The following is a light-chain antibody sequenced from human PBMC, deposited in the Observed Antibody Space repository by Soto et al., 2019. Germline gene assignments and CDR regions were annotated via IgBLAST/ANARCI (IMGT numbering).Light chain of an antibody. Sequence: EIVLTQSPGTLSLSPGERATLSCRASQSVSSSYLAWYQQKPGQAPRLLIYGASSRATGIPDRFSGSGSGTDFTLTISRLEPEDFAGYYCQQYGSSPTYTFGQGTMLEIK. CDR3: QQYGSSPTYT. CDR2: GAS. CDR1: QSVSSSY. J-gene: IGKJ2*01. V-gene: IGKV3-20*01.